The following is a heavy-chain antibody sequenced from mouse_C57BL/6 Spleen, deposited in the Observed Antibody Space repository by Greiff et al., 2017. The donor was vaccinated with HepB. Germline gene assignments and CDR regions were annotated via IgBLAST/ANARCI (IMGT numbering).Heavy chain of an antibody. V-gene: IGHV1-50*01. CDR3: ARGPSGYYFDY. J-gene: IGHJ2*01. D-gene: IGHD3-2*02. CDR2: IDPSDIYT. CDR1: GYTFTSYW. Sequence: VQLQQSGAELVKPGASVKLSCKASGYTFTSYWMQWVKQRPGQGLEWIGEIDPSDIYTNYNQKFKGKATLTVDTSSSTAYMQLSSLTSEDSAVYYCARGPSGYYFDYWGQGTTLTVSS.